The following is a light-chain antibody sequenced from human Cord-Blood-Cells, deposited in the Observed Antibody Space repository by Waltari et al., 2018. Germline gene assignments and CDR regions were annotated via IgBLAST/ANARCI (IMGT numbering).Light chain of an antibody. CDR3: SSYAGSNNWV. J-gene: IGLJ3*02. Sequence: QSALTQPPSASGSPGQSVTISCTGTSRDVGGYNYVSWYQQHPGKAPKLMIYDVSNRPSGVPDRFSGSKSGNTASLTVSGLQAEDEADYYCSSYAGSNNWVFGGGTKLTVL. V-gene: IGLV2-8*01. CDR2: DVS. CDR1: SRDVGGYNY.